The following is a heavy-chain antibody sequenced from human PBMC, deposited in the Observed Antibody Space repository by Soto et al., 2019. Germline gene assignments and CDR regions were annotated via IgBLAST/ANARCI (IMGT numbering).Heavy chain of an antibody. CDR1: GYTFTGYY. V-gene: IGHV1-2*04. Sequence: QVQLVQSGAEVKKPGASVKVSCKASGYTFTGYYMHWVRQAPGQGREWMGWINPNSGGTNYAQKFQGWVTMTRDTSISTAYMELSRLRSDDTAVYYCASSYYDSSGFSNDAFDIWGQGTMVTVSS. CDR3: ASSYYDSSGFSNDAFDI. D-gene: IGHD3-22*01. CDR2: INPNSGGT. J-gene: IGHJ3*02.